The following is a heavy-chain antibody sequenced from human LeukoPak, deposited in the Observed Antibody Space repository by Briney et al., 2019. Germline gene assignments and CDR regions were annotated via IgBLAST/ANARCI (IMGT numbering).Heavy chain of an antibody. D-gene: IGHD3-10*01. V-gene: IGHV3-13*01. CDR1: GFTLSTYD. Sequence: SGGSLRLSCAASGFTLSTYDMHWVRQPTGEGLEWVSIIYRAGDTYYPGSVKGRFTISRDNAKNSLYLQMNSLRAEDTAVYYCAREMPGSNDALDIWGQGTMVTVSS. CDR2: IYRAGDT. CDR3: AREMPGSNDALDI. J-gene: IGHJ3*02.